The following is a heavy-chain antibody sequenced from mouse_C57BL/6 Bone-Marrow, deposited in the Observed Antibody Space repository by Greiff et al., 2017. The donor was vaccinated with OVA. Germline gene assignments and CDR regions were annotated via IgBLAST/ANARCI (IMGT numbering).Heavy chain of an antibody. CDR3: ARSEWRRKYFDV. J-gene: IGHJ1*03. V-gene: IGHV1-53*01. Sequence: VQLQQSGTELVKPGASVKLSCKASGYTFTSYWMHWVKQRPGQGLEWIGNINPSNGGTNYNEKFKSKATLTVDKSSSTAYMQLSSLTSEDSAVYYCARSEWRRKYFDVWGTGTTVTVSS. CDR2: INPSNGGT. CDR1: GYTFTSYW.